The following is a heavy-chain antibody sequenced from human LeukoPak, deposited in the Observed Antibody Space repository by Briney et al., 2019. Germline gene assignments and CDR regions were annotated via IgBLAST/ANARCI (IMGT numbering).Heavy chain of an antibody. Sequence: GGSLRLSCAASGFTFSSYWMSWVRQAPGKGLEWVANIKTDGSQTVYVDSVKGRFTISRDNAKNSLYLQMNSLRVDDTAVYYCARDLNWETYWGQGTLVSVSS. CDR3: ARDLNWETY. V-gene: IGHV3-7*01. CDR1: GFTFSSYW. CDR2: IKTDGSQT. J-gene: IGHJ4*02. D-gene: IGHD7-27*01.